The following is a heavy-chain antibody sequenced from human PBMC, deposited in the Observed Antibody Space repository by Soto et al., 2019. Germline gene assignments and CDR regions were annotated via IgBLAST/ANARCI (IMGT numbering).Heavy chain of an antibody. Sequence: QVQLVQSGAEEKKPGASVKVSCKASGYTFTSYAMHWVRQAPGQRLEWMGWINAGNGNTKYSQKFQGRVTITRDTSASTAYMELSSLRSEDTAVYYCASQCISTSCYLPSFDYWGQGTLVTVSS. CDR2: INAGNGNT. CDR1: GYTFTSYA. V-gene: IGHV1-3*05. J-gene: IGHJ4*02. D-gene: IGHD2-2*01. CDR3: ASQCISTSCYLPSFDY.